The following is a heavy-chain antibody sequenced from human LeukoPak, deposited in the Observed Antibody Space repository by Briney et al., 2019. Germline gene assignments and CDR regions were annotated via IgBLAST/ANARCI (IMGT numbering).Heavy chain of an antibody. V-gene: IGHV3-30*18. CDR1: GFTFSSYG. D-gene: IGHD6-13*01. Sequence: GGSLRLSCAASGFTFSSYGIHWVRQAPGKGLEWVAVISYDGSNKYYADSVKGRFTISRDNSKNTLYLQMNSPRAEDTAVYYCAKAPIAAAGIYYFDYWGQGTLVTVSS. CDR2: ISYDGSNK. CDR3: AKAPIAAAGIYYFDY. J-gene: IGHJ4*02.